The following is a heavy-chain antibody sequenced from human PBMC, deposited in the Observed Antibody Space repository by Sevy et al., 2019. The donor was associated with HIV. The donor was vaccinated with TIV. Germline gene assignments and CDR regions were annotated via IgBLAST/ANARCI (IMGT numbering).Heavy chain of an antibody. Sequence: GGSLRLSCAASGFTFSSYGMHWVRQAPGKGLEWVAVISYDGSNTYYADSVKGRFTISRDNSKNTLYLQMNSLRAEDTAVYYCAKENCIGVPPNYYGMDVWGQGTTVTVSS. J-gene: IGHJ6*02. D-gene: IGHD3-3*01. CDR3: AKENCIGVPPNYYGMDV. V-gene: IGHV3-30*18. CDR2: ISYDGSNT. CDR1: GFTFSSYG.